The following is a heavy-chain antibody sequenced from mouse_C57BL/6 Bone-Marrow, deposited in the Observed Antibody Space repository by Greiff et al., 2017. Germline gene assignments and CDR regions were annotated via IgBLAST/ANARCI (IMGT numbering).Heavy chain of an antibody. CDR1: GFTFSSYG. J-gene: IGHJ2*01. Sequence: EVQLVESGGDLVKPGASLKLSCAASGFTFSSYGMSWVRQTPDKRLEWVATISSGGSYTYYPDSVKGRFTMSRDNAKNTLYLQMSSLKSENTAMYYCARQGIYYDYDDTFDYWGQGTTLTVSS. V-gene: IGHV5-6*01. CDR2: ISSGGSYT. CDR3: ARQGIYYDYDDTFDY. D-gene: IGHD2-4*01.